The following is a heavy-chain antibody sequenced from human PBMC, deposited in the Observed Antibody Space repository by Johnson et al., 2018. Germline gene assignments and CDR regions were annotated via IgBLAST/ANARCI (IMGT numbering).Heavy chain of an antibody. D-gene: IGHD1-26*01. Sequence: QVQLVQSGGGVVQPGRSLRLSCAASGFTFSSYGMHWVRQAPGKGLEWVAVISYDGSNKYFADSVKGRFTISRDNSKNTLYLQMNSLRAGDTAVYYCEKESGGGRDAFDIWGQGTMVTVSS. CDR2: ISYDGSNK. V-gene: IGHV3-30*18. J-gene: IGHJ3*02. CDR3: EKESGGGRDAFDI. CDR1: GFTFSSYG.